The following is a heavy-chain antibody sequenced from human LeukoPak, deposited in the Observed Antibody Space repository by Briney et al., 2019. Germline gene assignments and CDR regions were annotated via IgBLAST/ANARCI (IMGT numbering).Heavy chain of an antibody. Sequence: GGSLRLSCAASGFTFSSYSMNWVRQAPGKGLEWVSSISSSSSYIYYADSVKGRFTISRDNAKNSLYLQMNSLRAEVTAVYYCASGSEYYDFWSGYYLFVDAFDIWGQGTMVTVSS. J-gene: IGHJ3*02. CDR3: ASGSEYYDFWSGYYLFVDAFDI. D-gene: IGHD3-3*01. V-gene: IGHV3-21*01. CDR2: ISSSSSYI. CDR1: GFTFSSYS.